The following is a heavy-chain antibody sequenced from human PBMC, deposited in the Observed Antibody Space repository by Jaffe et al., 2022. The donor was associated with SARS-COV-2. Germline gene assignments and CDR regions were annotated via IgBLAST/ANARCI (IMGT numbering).Heavy chain of an antibody. CDR3: VKDIGSGWYYFDH. V-gene: IGHV3-9*01. CDR1: GFRFDDYA. CDR2: ISWHSGSI. Sequence: EVQLVESGGGLVQPGRSLRLSCAASGFRFDDYAMHWVRQGPGKGLEWVSGISWHSGSIAYAESVKGRFTISRDNAKKSLYLQMNSLRPEDTAFYYCVKDIGSGWYYFDHWGQGTLVTVTT. D-gene: IGHD6-19*01. J-gene: IGHJ4*02.